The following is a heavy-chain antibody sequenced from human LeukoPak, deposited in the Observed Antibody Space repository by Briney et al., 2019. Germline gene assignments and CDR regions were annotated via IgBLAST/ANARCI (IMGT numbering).Heavy chain of an antibody. CDR3: ARLDEYSSSSDLDS. CDR1: GGSISSYY. D-gene: IGHD6-6*01. Sequence: SETLSLTCTVSGGSISSYYWSWIRLPPGKGLEYIGYISYSGSTNYNPSLKSRVTLSIDTSKNQFSLELTSVTAADTAVYYCARLDEYSSSSDLDSWGQGTLVTVSS. V-gene: IGHV4-59*01. J-gene: IGHJ4*02. CDR2: ISYSGST.